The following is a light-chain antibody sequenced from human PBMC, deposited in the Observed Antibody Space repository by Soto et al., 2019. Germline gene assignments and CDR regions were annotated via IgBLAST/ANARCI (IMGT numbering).Light chain of an antibody. CDR3: QQYNIYPLS. Sequence: DIQMTQSPSTLSASVGDRVTMTCRASQRISTWLAWYQQKPGKAPKLLINQATTLQPGVPSRFSASGSGTEFTLSINNLQPDDLATYYYQQYNIYPLSFGGGTKVEIK. CDR2: QAT. J-gene: IGKJ4*01. CDR1: QRISTW. V-gene: IGKV1-5*03.